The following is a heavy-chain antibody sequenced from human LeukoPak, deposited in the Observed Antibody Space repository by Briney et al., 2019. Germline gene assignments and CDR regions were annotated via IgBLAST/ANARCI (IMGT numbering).Heavy chain of an antibody. CDR3: ARPLETSSITEFNY. D-gene: IGHD6-6*01. V-gene: IGHV3-11*01. Sequence: GGSLRLSCAASGFTFSDYYMSWIRQAPGKGLEWVSYISSSGSFIYYADSVKGRFTISRDNAKNSLYLQINSLRAEDTAVYYCARPLETSSITEFNYWGQGTLVTVSS. CDR1: GFTFSDYY. CDR2: ISSSGSFI. J-gene: IGHJ4*02.